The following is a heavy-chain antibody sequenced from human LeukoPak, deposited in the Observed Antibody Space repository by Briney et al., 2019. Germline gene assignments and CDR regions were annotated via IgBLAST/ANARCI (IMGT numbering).Heavy chain of an antibody. CDR3: ARGGYDSSGYYYFDY. D-gene: IGHD3-22*01. V-gene: IGHV4-61*01. CDR2: TYYTGGT. CDR1: GVSVTSFSFY. Sequence: SETLSLTCAVSGVSVTSFSFYWTWIRQPPGKGLQWIGYTYYTGGTNYNPSLKSRVTISADTSKNQFSLTLSSVTAADTAVYFCARGGYDSSGYYYFDYWGQGSLVTVSS. J-gene: IGHJ4*02.